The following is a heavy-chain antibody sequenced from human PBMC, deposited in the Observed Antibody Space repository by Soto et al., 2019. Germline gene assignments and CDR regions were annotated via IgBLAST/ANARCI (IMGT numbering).Heavy chain of an antibody. CDR3: ARHGASYSGYDSVDY. D-gene: IGHD5-12*01. CDR1: GYSFTSYW. CDR2: IYPGDSDT. J-gene: IGHJ4*02. V-gene: IGHV5-51*01. Sequence: GESLKISCKGSGYSFTSYWIGWVRQMPGKGLEWMGIIYPGDSDTRYSPSFQGQVTISADKSISTAYLQWSSLKASDTAMYYCARHGASYSGYDSVDYWGQGTLVTVSS.